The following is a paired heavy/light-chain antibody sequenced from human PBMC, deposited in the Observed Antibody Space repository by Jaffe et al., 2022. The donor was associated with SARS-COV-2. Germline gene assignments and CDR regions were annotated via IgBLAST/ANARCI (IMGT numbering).Light chain of an antibody. CDR2: GAS. J-gene: IGKJ1*01. CDR3: QQNSKWPWT. Sequence: EIVMTQSPATLSVSPGERVTLSCRASQSVGSGVGWYQQKPGRAPRLLIDGASTRATGIPARFSGSGAGTEFILTISSLQSEDFGVYYCQQNSKWPWTFGQGTKVEIK. CDR1: QSVGSG. V-gene: IGKV3-15*01.
Heavy chain of an antibody. Sequence: EVQLLESGGGLVQPGGSLRLSCAASGFSFRSFGMSWVRQAPGKGLEWVSVISGSGGMTYYIDSVQGRFTISRDNSKNTLYLRMSSLRVEDTATYYCAKIWLSGDLRDHSDYWGQGTLVTVSS. CDR1: GFSFRSFG. V-gene: IGHV3-23*01. CDR2: ISGSGGMT. D-gene: IGHD4-17*01. J-gene: IGHJ4*02. CDR3: AKIWLSGDLRDHSDY.